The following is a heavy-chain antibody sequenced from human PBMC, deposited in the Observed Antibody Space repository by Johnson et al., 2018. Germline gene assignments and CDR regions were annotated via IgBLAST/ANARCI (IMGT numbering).Heavy chain of an antibody. J-gene: IGHJ3*02. CDR2: ISTDGSGT. Sequence: VQLVQSGGGFVQPGGSLTLPCEASGLTFSNKWIHWVRQVPGKGLLWVSHISTDGSGTNYADSVKGRFTVSRDSVRNTVYLQMSTLRVDDTAVYYCVTTTGNAFNTWGQGTVVTVSS. D-gene: IGHD1-14*01. V-gene: IGHV3-74*02. CDR1: GLTFSNKW. CDR3: VTTTGNAFNT.